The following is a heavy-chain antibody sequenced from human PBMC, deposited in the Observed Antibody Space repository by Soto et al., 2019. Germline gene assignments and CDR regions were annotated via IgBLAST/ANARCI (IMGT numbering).Heavy chain of an antibody. J-gene: IGHJ4*02. CDR2: ISDDGSNK. CDR1: GFTFSSYG. CDR3: AKGSGSYVL. V-gene: IGHV3-30*18. Sequence: QVQLVESGGGVVQPGRSLRLSCAASGFTFSSYGMHWVRQAPGKGLEWVAVISDDGSNKYYADSVKGRFTISRDNSKNTLYLQMNSLRAEDTAVYYCAKGSGSYVLWGQGTLVTVSS. D-gene: IGHD1-26*01.